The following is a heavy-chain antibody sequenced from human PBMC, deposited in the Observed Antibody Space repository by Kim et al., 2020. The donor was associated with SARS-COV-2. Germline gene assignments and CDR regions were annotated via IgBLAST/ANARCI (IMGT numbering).Heavy chain of an antibody. V-gene: IGHV3-53*04. Sequence: ADSVKGRFTISRHNSKNTLYLQMNSLRAEDTAVYYCARGLYYYGSGSYRDWGQGTLVTVSS. D-gene: IGHD3-10*01. CDR3: ARGLYYYGSGSYRD. J-gene: IGHJ4*02.